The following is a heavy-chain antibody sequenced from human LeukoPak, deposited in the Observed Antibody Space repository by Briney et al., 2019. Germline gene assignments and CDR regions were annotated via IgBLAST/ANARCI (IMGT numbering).Heavy chain of an antibody. D-gene: IGHD3-22*01. V-gene: IGHV1-46*01. CDR2: INPSGGST. Sequence: ASVKVSCKASGYTFTSYYMHWVRQAPGQGLEWMGIINPSGGSTSYAQKFQGRVTMTRDTSTSTVYMELSSLRSEDTAVYYCARMMGYYDGSGYNSYWYFDLWGRGTLVTVSS. CDR3: ARMMGYYDGSGYNSYWYFDL. J-gene: IGHJ2*01. CDR1: GYTFTSYY.